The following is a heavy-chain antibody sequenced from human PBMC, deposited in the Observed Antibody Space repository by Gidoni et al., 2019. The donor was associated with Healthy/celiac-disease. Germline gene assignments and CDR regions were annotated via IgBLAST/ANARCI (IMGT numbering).Heavy chain of an antibody. V-gene: IGHV3-48*01. CDR1: GFTFSSYS. D-gene: IGHD6-13*01. Sequence: EVQLVESGGGLVQPGGSLRLSCAASGFTFSSYSMNWVRQAPGKGLEWVSYISSSSSTIYYADSVKGRFTISRDNAKNSLYLQMNSLRAEDTAVYYCARAQQLDLDYWGQGTLVTVSS. CDR2: ISSSSSTI. J-gene: IGHJ4*02. CDR3: ARAQQLDLDY.